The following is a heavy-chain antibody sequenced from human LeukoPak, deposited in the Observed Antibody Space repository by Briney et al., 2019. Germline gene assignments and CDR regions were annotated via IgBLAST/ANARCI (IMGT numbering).Heavy chain of an antibody. J-gene: IGHJ5*02. CDR2: IYYSGST. D-gene: IGHD6-13*01. CDR1: GGSISSYC. Sequence: SETLSLTCTVSGGSISSYCWSWIRQPPGKGLEWIGYIYYSGSTNYNPSLKSRVTISVDTSKNQFSLKLSSVTAADTAVYYCARAPAGTSSHGWFDPWGQGTLVTVSS. V-gene: IGHV4-59*01. CDR3: ARAPAGTSSHGWFDP.